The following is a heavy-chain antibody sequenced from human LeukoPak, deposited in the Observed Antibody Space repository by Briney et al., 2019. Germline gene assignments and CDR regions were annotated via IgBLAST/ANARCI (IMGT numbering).Heavy chain of an antibody. CDR3: AREPTSGREPTSGRPLDY. D-gene: IGHD5-12*01. Sequence: SETLSLTCTVSGGSISGYFWAWIRQPAGKGPEWLGRMYSTGSNNYNPSLKSRVTMSLDTSKNHFSLNLTSVTAADTAVYYCAREPTSGREPTSGRPLDYWGQGTLVTVSS. CDR2: MYSTGSN. J-gene: IGHJ4*02. V-gene: IGHV4-4*07. CDR1: GGSISGYF.